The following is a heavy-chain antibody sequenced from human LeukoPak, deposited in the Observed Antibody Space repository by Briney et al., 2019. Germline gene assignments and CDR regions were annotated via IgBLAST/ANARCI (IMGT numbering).Heavy chain of an antibody. CDR3: ARDPGPASDL. J-gene: IGHJ2*01. V-gene: IGHV1-2*02. Sequence: GASVKVSCKASGYTFTGYYLHWVRQAPGQGLEWMGWINPNTGGTNYAQEFQGRVTMTRDTSISTAYMELSRLRSDDTAVYYCARDPGPASDLWGRGTLVTVSS. CDR2: INPNTGGT. CDR1: GYTFTGYY.